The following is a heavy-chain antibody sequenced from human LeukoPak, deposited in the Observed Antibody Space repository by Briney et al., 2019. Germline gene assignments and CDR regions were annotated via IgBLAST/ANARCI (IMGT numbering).Heavy chain of an antibody. D-gene: IGHD4-17*01. Sequence: GASVKVSCKASGGTFSSYAISWVRQAPGQGPEWMGRIIPILGIANYAQKFQGRVTITADKSTSTAYMELSSLRSEDTAVYYCASLTTVTRDFDYWGQGTLVTVSS. CDR2: IIPILGIA. CDR3: ASLTTVTRDFDY. J-gene: IGHJ4*02. CDR1: GGTFSSYA. V-gene: IGHV1-69*04.